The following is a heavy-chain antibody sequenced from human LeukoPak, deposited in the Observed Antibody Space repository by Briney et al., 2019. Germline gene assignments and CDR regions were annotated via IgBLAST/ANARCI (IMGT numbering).Heavy chain of an antibody. J-gene: IGHJ3*02. CDR2: MNPNSGNT. CDR3: ARDLDSSGYYRPDAFAI. CDR1: GYTFTSYD. Sequence: ASVKASCKASGYTFTSYDINWVRQATGQGLEWMGWMNPNSGNTGYAQKFQGRVTITRNTSISTAYMELSSLRSEDTAVYYCARDLDSSGYYRPDAFAIWGQGTMVTVSS. D-gene: IGHD3-22*01. V-gene: IGHV1-8*03.